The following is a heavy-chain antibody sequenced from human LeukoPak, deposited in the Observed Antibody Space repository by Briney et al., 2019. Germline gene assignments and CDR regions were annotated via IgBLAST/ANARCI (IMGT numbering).Heavy chain of an antibody. Sequence: PSETLSLTCTVSGGSISSYYWSWIRQPPGKGLEWIGYIYYSGSTNYNPSLKSRVTISVDTSKNQFSLKLSSVTAADTAVYYCARGHYVSYYYYMDVWGKGTTVTVSS. CDR1: GGSISSYY. V-gene: IGHV4-59*01. D-gene: IGHD3-16*01. CDR2: IYYSGST. CDR3: ARGHYVSYYYYMDV. J-gene: IGHJ6*03.